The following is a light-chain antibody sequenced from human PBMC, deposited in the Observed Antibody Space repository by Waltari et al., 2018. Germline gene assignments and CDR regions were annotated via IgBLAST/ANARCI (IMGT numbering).Light chain of an antibody. Sequence: EGVLTQSPDTLSLSPGDRATLSCRASESVSGKYVAWYQQRPGHSPRLLIYGTSSRVAGIPVRFSGSGSGTHFSLTITSVEPEDFAVYFCQHFGTSTSFGQVTKVEIK. V-gene: IGKV3-20*01. CDR2: GTS. CDR3: QHFGTSTS. CDR1: ESVSGKY. J-gene: IGKJ1*01.